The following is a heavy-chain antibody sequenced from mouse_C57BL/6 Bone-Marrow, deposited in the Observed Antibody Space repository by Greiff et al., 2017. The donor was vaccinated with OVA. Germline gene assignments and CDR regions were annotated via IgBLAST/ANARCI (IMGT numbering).Heavy chain of an antibody. Sequence: QVQLQQSGAELVKPGASVKLSCKASGYTFTSYWMHWVKQRPGQGLEWIGMIHPNSGSTNYNEKFKSKATLTVDKSSSTAYMQLSSLTSEDSAVYYCARPYYGSSAWYFDVWGTGTTVTVSS. D-gene: IGHD1-1*01. CDR1: GYTFTSYW. CDR3: ARPYYGSSAWYFDV. V-gene: IGHV1-64*01. CDR2: IHPNSGST. J-gene: IGHJ1*03.